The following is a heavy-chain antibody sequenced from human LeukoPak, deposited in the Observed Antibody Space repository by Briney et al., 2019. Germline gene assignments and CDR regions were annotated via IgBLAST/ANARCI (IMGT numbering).Heavy chain of an antibody. D-gene: IGHD3-22*01. CDR1: GGTISSYY. V-gene: IGHV4-59*01. J-gene: IGHJ3*02. CDR3: AREGFGYDSGGAFDI. Sequence: SATLSLTCTVSGGTISSYYWSWIRQPPGKGLEWIGYIYYSGSTNYNPSLKSRVTISVDTSKNQFSLKLSSVTAADTAVYYCAREGFGYDSGGAFDIWGQGTMVTVSS. CDR2: IYYSGST.